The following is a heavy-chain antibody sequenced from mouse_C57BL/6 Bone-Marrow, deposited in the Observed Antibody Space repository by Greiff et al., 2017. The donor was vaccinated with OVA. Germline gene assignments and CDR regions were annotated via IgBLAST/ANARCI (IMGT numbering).Heavy chain of an antibody. J-gene: IGHJ2*01. CDR3: ALHYGNYFDY. Sequence: VQLQQPGAELVMPGASVKLSCKASGYTFTSYWMHWVKPRPGQGLEWIGEIDPSDSYTNYNQKFKGKSTLTVDKSSSTAYMQLSSLTSEDSAVYYCALHYGNYFDYWGQGTTLTVSS. D-gene: IGHD2-1*01. V-gene: IGHV1-69*01. CDR1: GYTFTSYW. CDR2: IDPSDSYT.